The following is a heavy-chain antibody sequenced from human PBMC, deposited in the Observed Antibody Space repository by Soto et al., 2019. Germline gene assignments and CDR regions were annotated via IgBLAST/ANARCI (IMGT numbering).Heavy chain of an antibody. D-gene: IGHD1-7*01. J-gene: IGHJ6*03. CDR2: INSDGSST. V-gene: IGHV3-74*01. Sequence: EVQLVEPGGGLVQPGGSLRLSCAASGFTFSSYWMHWVRQAPGKGLVWVSRINSDGSSTSYADSVKGRFTISRDNAKNTLYLQMNSLRAEDTAVYYCARDGNGLELRYYYYYYMDVWGKGTTVTVSS. CDR3: ARDGNGLELRYYYYYYMDV. CDR1: GFTFSSYW.